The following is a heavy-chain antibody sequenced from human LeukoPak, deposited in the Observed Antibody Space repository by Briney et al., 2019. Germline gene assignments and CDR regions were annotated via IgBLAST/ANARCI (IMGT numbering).Heavy chain of an antibody. D-gene: IGHD3-10*01. Sequence: SETLSLTCTVSGGSISNYYWSWIRQPAAKGLEWIGRIYNAARTNYNASLTSRVTMSVDTSNNQFSLQLSSVTAADTAVYYCARDLPSYYFGSGNIFDPWGQGILVTVSS. CDR3: ARDLPSYYFGSGNIFDP. V-gene: IGHV4-4*07. J-gene: IGHJ5*02. CDR1: GGSISNYY. CDR2: IYNAART.